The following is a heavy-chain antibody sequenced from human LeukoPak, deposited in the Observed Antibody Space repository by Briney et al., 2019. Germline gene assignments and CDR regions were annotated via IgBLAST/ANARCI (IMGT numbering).Heavy chain of an antibody. Sequence: GGSLRLSCAASGFTFDDYGMSWVRHAPGKGLEWVSSISSSSSYIYYADSVKGRFTISRDNAKNSLYLQMNSLRAEDTAVYYCARGGPAAAIHRPGDYWGQGTLVTVSS. J-gene: IGHJ4*02. V-gene: IGHV3-21*01. CDR1: GFTFDDYG. CDR3: ARGGPAAAIHRPGDY. D-gene: IGHD2-2*02. CDR2: ISSSSSYI.